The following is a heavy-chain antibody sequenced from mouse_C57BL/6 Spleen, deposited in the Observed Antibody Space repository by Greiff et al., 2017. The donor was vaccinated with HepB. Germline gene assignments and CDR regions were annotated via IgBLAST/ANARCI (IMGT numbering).Heavy chain of an antibody. CDR3: ARESKGAY. CDR2: IDPSDSYT. Sequence: QVQLQQPGAELVKPGASVKLSCKASGYTFTSYWMQWVKQRPGQGLEWIGEIDPSDSYTNYNQKFKGKATLTVDTSSSTAYMQLSSLTSEDSAVYYCARESKGAYWGQRTLVTVSA. V-gene: IGHV1-50*01. D-gene: IGHD2-5*01. J-gene: IGHJ3*01. CDR1: GYTFTSYW.